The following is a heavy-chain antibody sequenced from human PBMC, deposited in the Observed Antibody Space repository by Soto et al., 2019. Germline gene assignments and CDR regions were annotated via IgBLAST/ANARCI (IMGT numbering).Heavy chain of an antibody. V-gene: IGHV4-59*01. CDR2: IYYSGN. D-gene: IGHD5-18*01. CDR1: GGSISNFH. Sequence: PSETLSLTCNVSGGSISNFHLSWIRQPPGKGLEWIGYIYYSGNYYNPSLTSRVSMSLDKSKNQFSLHLKSVTAADTALYFCALGGDNYGRLFDFSGQVPRGTFSS. CDR3: ALGGDNYGRLFDF. J-gene: IGHJ4*02.